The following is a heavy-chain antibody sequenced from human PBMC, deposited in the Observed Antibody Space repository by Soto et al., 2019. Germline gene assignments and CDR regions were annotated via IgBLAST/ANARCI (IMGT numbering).Heavy chain of an antibody. CDR1: GYTFTSYG. D-gene: IGHD3-22*01. CDR3: ARVRALEYYYDSSGYYFND. Sequence: GPSVKVSCKASGYTFTSYGISWVRQAPGQGLEWMGWISAYNGNTNYAQKLQGRVTMTTDTSTSKAYMELRSLRSDDTAVYYCARVRALEYYYDSSGYYFNDWGQGTLVTVSS. V-gene: IGHV1-18*01. CDR2: ISAYNGNT. J-gene: IGHJ4*02.